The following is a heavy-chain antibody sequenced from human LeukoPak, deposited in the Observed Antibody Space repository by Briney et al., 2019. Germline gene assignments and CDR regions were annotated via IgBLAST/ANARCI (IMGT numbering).Heavy chain of an antibody. D-gene: IGHD2-15*01. CDR3: ARDDCNGGSCYPDY. J-gene: IGHJ4*02. Sequence: GGSLRVSCAASGFTFSGYNMNWVRQAPGKGLEWVSYISSTGSTKYYADSVKGRFTISRDNAKNSLYLQMNSLRAEDTAVYYCARDDCNGGSCYPDYWGQGTLLTVSS. CDR2: ISSTGSTK. V-gene: IGHV3-48*03. CDR1: GFTFSGYN.